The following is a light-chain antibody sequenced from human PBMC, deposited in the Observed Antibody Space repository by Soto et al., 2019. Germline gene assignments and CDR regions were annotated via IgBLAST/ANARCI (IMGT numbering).Light chain of an antibody. V-gene: IGKV2-28*01. CDR1: QSLXHSNXYNX. CDR2: LGS. CDR3: MQALQTPPT. Sequence: DIVMTQSPLSLPVTPGEPASISCRSSQSLXHSNXYNXLDWYLQKPGQSPQLLIYLGSNRASGVPDRFSGSGSGTDFTLKISRVEAEDVGVYYCMQALQTPPTFGQGTKVEIK. J-gene: IGKJ1*01.